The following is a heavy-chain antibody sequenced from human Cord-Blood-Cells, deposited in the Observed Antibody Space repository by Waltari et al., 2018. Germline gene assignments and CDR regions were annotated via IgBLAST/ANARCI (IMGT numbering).Heavy chain of an antibody. D-gene: IGHD2-15*01. Sequence: QLQLQESGPGLVKPSETLSLTCTVSGGSISSSSYSWGWIRQPPGKGLEWIGSIYYSGSTYYNPSLKSRVTISVDTSKNQFSLKLSSVTAADTAVYYCATLGYCSGGSCYAFDIWGQGTMVTVSS. J-gene: IGHJ3*02. CDR2: IYYSGST. V-gene: IGHV4-39*01. CDR3: ATLGYCSGGSCYAFDI. CDR1: GGSISSSSYS.